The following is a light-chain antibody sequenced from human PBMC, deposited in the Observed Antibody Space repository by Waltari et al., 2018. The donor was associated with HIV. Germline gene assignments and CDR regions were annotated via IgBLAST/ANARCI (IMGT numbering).Light chain of an antibody. CDR1: SSNIGAGYD. J-gene: IGLJ2*01. CDR3: QSYDSSLTGSV. Sequence: QSVLTQPPSVSWAPGPRVTISCTGSSSNIGAGYDVHWYQQVPGTAPKLLIYGNNNRPSGVPDRFSASKSGASPSLAITGLQAEDEADYYCQSYDSSLTGSVFGGGTKLTVL. CDR2: GNN. V-gene: IGLV1-40*01.